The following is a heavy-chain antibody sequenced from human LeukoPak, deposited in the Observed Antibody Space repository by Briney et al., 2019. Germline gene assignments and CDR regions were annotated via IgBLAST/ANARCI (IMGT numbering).Heavy chain of an antibody. CDR2: INHSGST. D-gene: IGHD3-3*01. CDR3: ARDHDSNWFDP. V-gene: IGHV4-34*01. Sequence: SETLSLTCAVYGGSFSGYYWSWIRQPPGKGLEWIGEINHSGSTNYNPSLNSRVTISVDTSKNQFSLKLSSVTAADTAVYYCARDHDSNWFDPWGQGTLVTVSS. J-gene: IGHJ5*02. CDR1: GGSFSGYY.